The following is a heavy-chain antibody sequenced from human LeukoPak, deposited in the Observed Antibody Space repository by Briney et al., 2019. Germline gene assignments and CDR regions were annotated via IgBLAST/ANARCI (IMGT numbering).Heavy chain of an antibody. CDR2: IYTSGST. J-gene: IGHJ4*02. D-gene: IGHD1-26*01. V-gene: IGHV4-4*07. CDR3: ARENSGSYREFDY. CDR1: GGSISSYY. Sequence: SETLSLTCTVSGGSISSYYWSWIRQPAGKGLEWIGRIYTSGSTNYNASLKSRVSMSVDTSKNQFSLKLSSVTAADTAVFYCARENSGSYREFDYWGQGTPVTVSS.